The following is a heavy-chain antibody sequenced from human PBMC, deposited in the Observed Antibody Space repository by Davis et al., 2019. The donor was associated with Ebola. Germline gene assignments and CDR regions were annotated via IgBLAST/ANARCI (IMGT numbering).Heavy chain of an antibody. CDR2: TGTVPGDT. V-gene: IGHV3-13*01. CDR3: ARAPPGSRFRLDH. CDR1: GFTFSNYD. J-gene: IGHJ4*02. Sequence: GGSLRLSCAASGFTFSNYDMNWVRQATGKGLEWLSATGTVPGDTYYLPSVRGRFTVSRDNAKNSFYLQMDRLTAEDTAVYYCARAPPGSRFRLDHWGQGTLVAVSS. D-gene: IGHD1-1*01.